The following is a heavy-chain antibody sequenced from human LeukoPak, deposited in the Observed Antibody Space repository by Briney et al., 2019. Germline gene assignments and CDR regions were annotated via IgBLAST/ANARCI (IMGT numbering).Heavy chain of an antibody. J-gene: IGHJ4*02. CDR1: GGIFSSYA. Sequence: SVKVSCKASGGIFSSYAISWVRQAPGQGLEWMGRIIPILGIANYAQKFQGRVTITADKSTSTAYMELSSLRSEDTAVYYCARDQSDYEGGWDYWGQGTLVTVSS. V-gene: IGHV1-69*04. CDR3: ARDQSDYEGGWDY. D-gene: IGHD5-12*01. CDR2: IIPILGIA.